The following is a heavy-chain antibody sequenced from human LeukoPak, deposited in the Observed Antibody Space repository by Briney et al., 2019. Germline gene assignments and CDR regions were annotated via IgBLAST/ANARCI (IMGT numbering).Heavy chain of an antibody. Sequence: SETLSLTCAVSGGSISSGGYSWSWIRQPPGKGLEWIGYIYYSGSTNYNPSLKSRVTISVDTSKNQFSLKLSSVTAADTAVYYCARETVQYYYYYMDVWGKGTTVTISS. D-gene: IGHD4-17*01. CDR1: GGSISSGGYS. V-gene: IGHV4-61*08. J-gene: IGHJ6*03. CDR3: ARETVQYYYYYMDV. CDR2: IYYSGST.